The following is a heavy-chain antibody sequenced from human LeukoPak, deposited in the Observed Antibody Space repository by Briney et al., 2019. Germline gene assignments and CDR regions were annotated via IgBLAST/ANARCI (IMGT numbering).Heavy chain of an antibody. V-gene: IGHV3-21*01. D-gene: IGHD1-7*01. Sequence: GGSLRLSCAASGFTFSSYSMNWVRQAPGKGLEWVSSISSGSTYIYYADSLKGRFTISRDNAKNSLYLQMNSLRAEDTAVYCCARERCLELRRCYFDFWGQGTLVTVSS. J-gene: IGHJ4*02. CDR1: GFTFSSYS. CDR2: ISSGSTYI. CDR3: ARERCLELRRCYFDF.